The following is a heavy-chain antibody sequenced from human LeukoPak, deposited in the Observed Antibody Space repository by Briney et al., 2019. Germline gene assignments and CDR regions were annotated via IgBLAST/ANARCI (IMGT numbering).Heavy chain of an antibody. V-gene: IGHV3-23*01. D-gene: IGHD1/OR15-1a*01. CDR3: AEDGVKGNNVYDAFDL. CDR1: GVTFSSYD. Sequence: GGSLRLSCAASGVTFSSYDMSWVRQAQEKGLEWVSSISSGGGSTYYADSVRGRFTISRDNAKNTLYLHMNSLRVDDTAVYYCAEDGVKGNNVYDAFDLWGQGTMVTVSS. CDR2: ISSGGGST. J-gene: IGHJ3*01.